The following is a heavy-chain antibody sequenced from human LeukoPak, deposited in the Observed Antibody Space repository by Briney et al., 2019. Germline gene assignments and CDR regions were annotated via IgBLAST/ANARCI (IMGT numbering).Heavy chain of an antibody. V-gene: IGHV4-34*01. CDR2: INHSGST. J-gene: IGHJ5*02. CDR3: ARAPDIVVVPAAMGWFDP. D-gene: IGHD2-2*01. CDR1: GGSFSGYY. Sequence: SETLSLTCAVYGGSFSGYYWSWIRQPPGKGLEWIGEINHSGSTNYNPSLKSRVTISVDTFKNQFSLKLSSVTAADTAVYYCARAPDIVVVPAAMGWFDPWGQGTLVTVSS.